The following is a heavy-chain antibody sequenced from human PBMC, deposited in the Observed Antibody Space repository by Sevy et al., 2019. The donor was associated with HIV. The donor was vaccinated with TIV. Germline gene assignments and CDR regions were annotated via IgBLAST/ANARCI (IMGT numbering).Heavy chain of an antibody. J-gene: IGHJ4*02. Sequence: GGSLRLSCAASGFTFDDYAMHWVRQAPGKGLEWVSGISWNSGSIGYADSVKGRFTISRDNAKNSLYLQMNSLGAEDTALYYCAKDGGPYGSGSYFDYWGQGTLVTVSS. V-gene: IGHV3-9*01. CDR1: GFTFDDYA. D-gene: IGHD3-10*01. CDR2: ISWNSGSI. CDR3: AKDGGPYGSGSYFDY.